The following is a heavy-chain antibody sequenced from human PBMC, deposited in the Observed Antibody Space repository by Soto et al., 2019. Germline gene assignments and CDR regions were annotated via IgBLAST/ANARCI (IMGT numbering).Heavy chain of an antibody. CDR3: ARGDGDYYDGNGYLGRH. Sequence: EVQLVESGGGIVQPGGSLRLSCAASGFTFSSYWMHWVRQAPGKGLVWVSRINSDGSRTSYADSAKGRFTIPRDNAKNTGYLQMSRLRAEDTVVYYCARGDGDYYDGNGYLGRHWGQGSLVTVSS. CDR1: GFTFSSYW. D-gene: IGHD3-22*01. J-gene: IGHJ4*02. V-gene: IGHV3-74*01. CDR2: INSDGSRT.